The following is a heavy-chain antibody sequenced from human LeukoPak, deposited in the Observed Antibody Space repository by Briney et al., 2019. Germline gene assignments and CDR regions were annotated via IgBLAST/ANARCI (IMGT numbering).Heavy chain of an antibody. V-gene: IGHV3-21*01. CDR1: GFSFSTYS. J-gene: IGHJ4*02. CDR2: ISSSSSYI. CDR3: ARETDDSSASDFDY. Sequence: PGGSLRLSCAASGFSFSTYSMNWVRQAPGKGLEWVSSISSSSSYIYYADSVKGRFTVSRDNAKNSLYLQMNSLRAEDTAVYYCARETDDSSASDFDYWGQGTLVTVSS. D-gene: IGHD3-22*01.